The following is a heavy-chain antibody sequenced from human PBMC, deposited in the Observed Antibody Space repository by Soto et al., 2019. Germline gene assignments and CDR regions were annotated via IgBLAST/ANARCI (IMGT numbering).Heavy chain of an antibody. CDR1: GFTSDDYDYA. CDR3: SRDGDFYGLDV. J-gene: IGHJ6*02. D-gene: IGHD3-3*01. V-gene: IGHV3-49*04. CDR2: IRGSTYGGTT. Sequence: GGSLRLSCTFSGFTSDDYDYALTWVRQAPGKGLQWLGLIRGSTYGGTTEYAASVKGRFTISRDDSKGIAYLQMNSLKTEDTAVYYCSRDGDFYGLDVWGQGTTVTVSS.